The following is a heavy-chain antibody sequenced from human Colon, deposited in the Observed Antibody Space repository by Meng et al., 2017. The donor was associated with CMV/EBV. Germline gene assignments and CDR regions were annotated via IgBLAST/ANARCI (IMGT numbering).Heavy chain of an antibody. V-gene: IGHV3-69-1*02. CDR1: GFTFSDYY. CDR2: ISSSSTI. Sequence: GESLKISCAASGFTFSDYYMNWVRQAPGKGLEWVSSISSSSTIYYADSVKGRFTISRDNAKNSLYLQMNSLRAEDTAVYYCARDEAAGGIDYWGQGTLVTVSS. CDR3: ARDEAAGGIDY. J-gene: IGHJ4*02. D-gene: IGHD6-13*01.